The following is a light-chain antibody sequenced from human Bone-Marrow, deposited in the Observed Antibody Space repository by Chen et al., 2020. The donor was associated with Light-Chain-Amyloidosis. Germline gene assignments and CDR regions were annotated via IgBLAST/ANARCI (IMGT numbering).Light chain of an antibody. J-gene: IGLJ3*02. CDR3: QVWDRSSDRPV. CDR2: DDS. Sequence: SYVLTQPSSVLVAARLTATIVCGGNNIGSTSVHWYQQTSGQAPLLVVYDDSDRPSGIPERLSGSNSGNTATLTISRVEAGDEADYYCQVWDRSSDRPVFGGGTKLTVL. V-gene: IGLV3-21*02. CDR1: NIGSTS.